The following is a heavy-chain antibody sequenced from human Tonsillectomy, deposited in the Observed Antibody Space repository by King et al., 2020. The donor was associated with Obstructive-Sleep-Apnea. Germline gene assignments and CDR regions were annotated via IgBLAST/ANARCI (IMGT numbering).Heavy chain of an antibody. CDR1: GGTFSSYA. CDR3: ARSRILYQGMDV. CDR2: SIPNVGTE. V-gene: IGHV1-69*01. D-gene: IGHD2-15*01. J-gene: IGHJ6*02. Sequence: QLVQSGAEVKKPGSSVKVCCNASGGTFSSYAISWVRQSPGQGLVGMGGSIPNVGTENYAKKFQGRVTITADESTSTAYMELSSLRSEDTAVYYCARSRILYQGMDVWGQGTTVTVSS.